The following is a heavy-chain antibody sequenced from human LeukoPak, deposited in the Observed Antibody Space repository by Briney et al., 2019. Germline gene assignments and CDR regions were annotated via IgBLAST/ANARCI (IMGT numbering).Heavy chain of an antibody. CDR1: GFTFSNYG. Sequence: PGRSLRLSCAASGFTFSNYGMHWVRQAPDKGLEWVALISYDGSNKYFADSVKGRFTISRDNSKNTLYLQMHSLRAEDTAVYYCASDREYYYGSGSFDYWGQGTLVTVSS. CDR2: ISYDGSNK. D-gene: IGHD3-10*01. V-gene: IGHV3-30*03. CDR3: ASDREYYYGSGSFDY. J-gene: IGHJ4*02.